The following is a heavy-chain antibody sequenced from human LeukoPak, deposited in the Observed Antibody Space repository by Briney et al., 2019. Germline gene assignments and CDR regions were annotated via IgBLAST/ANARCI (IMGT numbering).Heavy chain of an antibody. CDR2: INTDGSST. D-gene: IGHD5-24*01. CDR1: GFTFSRYA. CDR3: ARDTGDRSTAMDY. Sequence: GGSLRLSCAASGFTFSRYAMSWVRQAPGKGLVWVSRINTDGSSTTYADSVRGRFTFSRDNAKNTLYLQMNSLRAEDTAVYYCARDTGDRSTAMDYWGQGTLVTVSS. V-gene: IGHV3-74*01. J-gene: IGHJ4*02.